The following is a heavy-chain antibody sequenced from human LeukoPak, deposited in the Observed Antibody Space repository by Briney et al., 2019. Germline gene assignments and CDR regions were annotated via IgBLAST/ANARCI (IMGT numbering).Heavy chain of an antibody. D-gene: IGHD4-23*01. CDR3: ARDRATVVTSNWFDP. V-gene: IGHV1-24*01. CDR2: FDPEDGET. CDR1: GYTLTELS. J-gene: IGHJ5*02. Sequence: ASVKVSCTVSGYTLTELSMHWVRQAPGKGLEWMGGFDPEDGETIYAQKFQGRVTMTEDTSTDTAYMELSSLRSEDTAVYYCARDRATVVTSNWFDPWGQGTLVTVSS.